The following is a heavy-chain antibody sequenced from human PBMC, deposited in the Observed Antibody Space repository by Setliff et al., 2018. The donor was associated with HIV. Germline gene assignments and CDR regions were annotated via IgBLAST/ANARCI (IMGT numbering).Heavy chain of an antibody. D-gene: IGHD3-10*01. Sequence: SETLSLTCTVSGGSIRVDNYFWGWIRQPPGKGLEWIGIMNSRGESFYNASFTNGVLISIDTSKNRFSLTMTSVTAADTAVYYCARHRQISDWFDPWGQGILVTVSS. V-gene: IGHV4-39*01. J-gene: IGHJ5*02. CDR2: MNSRGES. CDR3: ARHRQISDWFDP. CDR1: GGSIRVDNYF.